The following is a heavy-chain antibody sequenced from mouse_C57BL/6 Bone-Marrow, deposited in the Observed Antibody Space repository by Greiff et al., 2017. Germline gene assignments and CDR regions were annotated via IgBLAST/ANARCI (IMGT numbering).Heavy chain of an antibody. CDR2: LYPGSGST. J-gene: IGHJ3*01. V-gene: IGHV1-55*01. D-gene: IGHD1-1*01. Sequence: VQLQQPGAELVKPGASVKMSCKASGYTFTSYSMPWVKQTPGQGLEWIGALYPGSGSTNYNEKFKGKATLTVDTSSSTAYMELSSLTSEDSAVCYGARPPLCCGSSFWFDYWGQGTPVTVSA. CDR3: ARPPLCCGSSFWFDY. CDR1: GYTFTSYS.